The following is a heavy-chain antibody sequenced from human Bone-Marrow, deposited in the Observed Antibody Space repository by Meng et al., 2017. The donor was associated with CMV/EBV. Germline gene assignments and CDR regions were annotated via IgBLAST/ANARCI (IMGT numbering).Heavy chain of an antibody. CDR3: AREGNGDYEHYYYYYYGMDF. V-gene: IGHV3-74*01. J-gene: IGHJ6*02. CDR2: INSDGSST. Sequence: GGSLRLSCAASGFTFSSYWMHWVRQAPGKGLVWVSRINSDGSSTSYADSVKGRFTISRDNAKNTLYLQMNSLRAEDTAVYYCAREGNGDYEHYYYYYYGMDFWGQGTTVTVSS. CDR1: GFTFSSYW. D-gene: IGHD4-17*01.